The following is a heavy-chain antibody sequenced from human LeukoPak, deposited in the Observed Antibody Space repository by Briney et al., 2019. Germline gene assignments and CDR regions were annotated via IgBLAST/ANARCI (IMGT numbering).Heavy chain of an antibody. Sequence: SETLSLTCAVYGGSFSAYYWSWIRQSPGKGLEWIAEINHRGDTNYNPSVKSRVTISVDTSKNQFSLRVSSLTATDTAVYYCARGPTISETGYFDYWGQGTLVTVSS. D-gene: IGHD1-1*01. CDR3: ARGPTISETGYFDY. CDR1: GGSFSAYY. CDR2: INHRGDT. J-gene: IGHJ4*03. V-gene: IGHV4-34*01.